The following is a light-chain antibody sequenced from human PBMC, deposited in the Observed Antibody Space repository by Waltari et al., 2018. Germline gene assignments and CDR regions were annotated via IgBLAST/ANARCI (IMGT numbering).Light chain of an antibody. V-gene: IGKV3-11*01. CDR2: DAS. CDR3: QQSHALPPWT. CDR1: QSIRTY. J-gene: IGKJ1*01. Sequence: EVVLTQSPATLSLSPGERATLSCRASQSIRTYLAWYQQKPGQAPRLLIYDASKRATDIPARFSGSGSGTDFILTITSLQSEDFAVYYCQQSHALPPWTFGQGTRV.